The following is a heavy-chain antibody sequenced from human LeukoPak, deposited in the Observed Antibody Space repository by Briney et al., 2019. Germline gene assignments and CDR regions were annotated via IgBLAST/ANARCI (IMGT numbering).Heavy chain of an antibody. J-gene: IGHJ6*03. V-gene: IGHV3-43D*03. D-gene: IGHD5-18*01. CDR1: GFTFDDYA. CDR2: ISWDGGST. CDR3: AKDYGYRSYYYYYYMDV. Sequence: GSLRLSCAASGFTFDDYAMHWVRQAPGKGLEWVSLISWDGGSTYYADSVKGRFTISRDNSKNSLYLQMNSLRAEDTALYYCAKDYGYRSYYYYYYMDVWGKGTTVTVSS.